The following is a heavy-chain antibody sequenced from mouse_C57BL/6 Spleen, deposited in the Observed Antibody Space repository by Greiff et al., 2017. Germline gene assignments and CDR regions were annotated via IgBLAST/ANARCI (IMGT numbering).Heavy chain of an antibody. CDR2: INPNYGTT. CDR1: GYSFTDYN. CDR3: TGDWDGYFDD. D-gene: IGHD4-1*01. V-gene: IGHV1-39*01. J-gene: IGHJ2*01. Sequence: VQLQQPGPELVKPGASVKISCKASGYSFTDYNMNWVKQSHGQSLEWIGVINPNYGTTSYKKKFKSKATLTVDQSSSTAYMQLNSLTSEDSAVYCCTGDWDGYFDDWGQGTTLTVSS.